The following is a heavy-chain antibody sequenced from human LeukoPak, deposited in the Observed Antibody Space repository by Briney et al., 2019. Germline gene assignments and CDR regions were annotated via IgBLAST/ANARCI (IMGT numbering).Heavy chain of an antibody. CDR2: IDPNSGGT. D-gene: IGHD4-17*01. Sequence: ASVKVSCKASGYTFTGYCMHWVRQAPGQGLELMGWIDPNSGGTKYPQKFQGRVSMTRDTSISTAYMELSRLRSDDTAVYYCARDRDTVTTSYYFDYWGQGTLVTVFS. CDR1: GYTFTGYC. J-gene: IGHJ4*02. CDR3: ARDRDTVTTSYYFDY. V-gene: IGHV1-2*02.